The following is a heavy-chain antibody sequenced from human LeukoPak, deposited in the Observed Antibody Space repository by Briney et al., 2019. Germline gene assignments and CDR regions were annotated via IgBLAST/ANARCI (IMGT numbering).Heavy chain of an antibody. V-gene: IGHV4-39*07. D-gene: IGHD5-24*01. CDR3: ARDHWRWLQPFDP. CDR1: GGIISSSSYY. J-gene: IGHJ5*02. CDR2: IYYSGST. Sequence: SETLSLTCTVSGGIISSSSYYWGWIRQPPGKGLEWIGSIYYSGSTYYNPSLKSRVTISVDTSKNQFSLKLSSVTAADTAVYYCARDHWRWLQPFDPWGQGTLVTVSS.